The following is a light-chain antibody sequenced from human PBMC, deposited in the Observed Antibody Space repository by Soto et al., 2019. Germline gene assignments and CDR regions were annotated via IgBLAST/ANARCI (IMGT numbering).Light chain of an antibody. CDR1: SSNIGAGYD. CDR3: QSYDSSLSGHVV. J-gene: IGLJ2*01. Sequence: QSVLTQPPSVSGAPGQRVTISCTGSSSNIGAGYDVHWYQQLPGTAPKVLIYGNSNRPSGVPDRFSGSKSGTSASLAITGVQAEDEADYYCQSYDSSLSGHVVFGGGTKLTVL. CDR2: GNS. V-gene: IGLV1-40*01.